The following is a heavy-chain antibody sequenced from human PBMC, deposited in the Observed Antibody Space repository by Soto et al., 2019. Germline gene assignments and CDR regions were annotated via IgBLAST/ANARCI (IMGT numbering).Heavy chain of an antibody. D-gene: IGHD3-10*01. CDR1: GDTFKFYT. V-gene: IGHV1-69*02. CDR3: ATNYGSGSTHFDN. CDR2: IIPMLGMS. Sequence: QVQLVQSGAEVKTPGSSVKVSCTASGDTFKFYTLSWVRQAPGQGLEWMGRIIPMLGMSNYAQKFQGRVTMIADKSTRTVYMVLSGLRSEDTALYYCATNYGSGSTHFDNWGQGTLVTVSS. J-gene: IGHJ4*02.